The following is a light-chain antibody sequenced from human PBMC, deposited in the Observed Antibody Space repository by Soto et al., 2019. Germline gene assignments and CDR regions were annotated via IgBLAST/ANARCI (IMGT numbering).Light chain of an antibody. CDR1: QSVSTY. Sequence: DIQMTQSPSSLSASVGDRVTITCRASQSVSTYLNWYQQKPGKAPKLLIYGASTLQSGVPARFSGSGFGTTFNFTIDSLQPEDFATYSCQQSYSAQWTFGQGTRVEFK. CDR2: GAS. J-gene: IGKJ1*01. CDR3: QQSYSAQWT. V-gene: IGKV1-39*01.